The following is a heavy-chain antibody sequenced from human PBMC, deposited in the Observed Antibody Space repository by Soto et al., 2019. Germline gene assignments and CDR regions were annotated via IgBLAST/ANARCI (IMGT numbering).Heavy chain of an antibody. J-gene: IGHJ6*02. CDR1: GGSISSYY. D-gene: IGHD4-17*01. Sequence: SETLSLTCTVSGGSISSYYWGWIRQPPGKGLEWIGYIYYSGSTNYNPSLKSRVTISVDTSKNQFSLKLSSVTAADTAVYYCARGPGYGDYTYYYYGMDVWGQGTTVTVSS. V-gene: IGHV4-59*12. CDR2: IYYSGST. CDR3: ARGPGYGDYTYYYYGMDV.